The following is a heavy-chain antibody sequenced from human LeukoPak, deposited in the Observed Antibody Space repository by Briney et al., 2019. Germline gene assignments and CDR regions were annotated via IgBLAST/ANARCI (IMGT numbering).Heavy chain of an antibody. CDR3: ARSNQADDY. CDR1: GFTFSSYW. D-gene: IGHD1-14*01. CDR2: INPGGSSI. J-gene: IGHJ4*02. Sequence: LPWRSLRLSCAVSGFTFSSYWMHWVRQVPGKGLVWVARINPGGSSITYADSVKGRFTISRDNAKNTLYLQMDSLRAEDTGVYYCARSNQADDYWGQGTLVTVSS. V-gene: IGHV3-74*01.